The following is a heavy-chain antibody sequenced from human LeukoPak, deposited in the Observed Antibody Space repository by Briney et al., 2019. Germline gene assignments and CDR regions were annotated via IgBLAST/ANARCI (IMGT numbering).Heavy chain of an antibody. V-gene: IGHV3-21*01. CDR2: ITSSSDYV. D-gene: IGHD5-18*01. CDR3: AREFKSGYGMWA. J-gene: IGHJ5*02. Sequence: PGGSLRLSCAASGITFSDTWMSWVRQAPGKGLEWVSSITSSSDYVYYADSVKGRFTISRDNAENSLHLQMNSLRADDTAVYYCAREFKSGYGMWAWGQGTLVTVSS. CDR1: GITFSDTW.